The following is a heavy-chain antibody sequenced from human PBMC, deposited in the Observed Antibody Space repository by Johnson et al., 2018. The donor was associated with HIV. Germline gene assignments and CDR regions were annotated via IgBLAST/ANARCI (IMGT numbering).Heavy chain of an antibody. V-gene: IGHV3-30-3*01. CDR1: GFTFSSYA. Sequence: VQLVESGGGVVQPGRSLRLSCAASGFTFSSYAMHWVRQAPGKGLEWVAVISYDGSNKYYADSVKGRFTISRDNSKNTLYLQMNSLRAEDTAVYYCARGSSYYYDSSGSDAFDIWGQGTVVTVSS. CDR3: ARGSSYYYDSSGSDAFDI. J-gene: IGHJ3*02. CDR2: ISYDGSNK. D-gene: IGHD3-22*01.